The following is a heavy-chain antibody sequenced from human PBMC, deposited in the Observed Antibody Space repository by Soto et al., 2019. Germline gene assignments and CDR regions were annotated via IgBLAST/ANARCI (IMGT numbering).Heavy chain of an antibody. D-gene: IGHD5-12*01. CDR3: ARGLSGYYGFDY. J-gene: IGHJ4*02. Sequence: GGSLRLSCAASGFNFSSYWMHWVRQVPGKGLVWVSRIKGDGTNTGYADSVKGRFTISRDNVKNTLYLQMNSLRAEDTAVYYCARGLSGYYGFDYWGQGTLATVSS. V-gene: IGHV3-74*01. CDR2: IKGDGTNT. CDR1: GFNFSSYW.